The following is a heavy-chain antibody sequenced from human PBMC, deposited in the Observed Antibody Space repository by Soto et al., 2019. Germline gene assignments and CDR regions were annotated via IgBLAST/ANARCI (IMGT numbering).Heavy chain of an antibody. Sequence: LSLTCAASGGSIYTFDFSCSWIRQPPARGLEWIGSIYQSGRTYYIPSLKSRVTMSLEKSKNQFSVKINSVVAADTAIYYCAREMTIFGVAPGGGVDVWGQGTTVTVSS. J-gene: IGHJ6*02. D-gene: IGHD3-3*01. CDR2: IYQSGRT. CDR1: GGSIYTFDFS. CDR3: AREMTIFGVAPGGGVDV. V-gene: IGHV4-30-2*01.